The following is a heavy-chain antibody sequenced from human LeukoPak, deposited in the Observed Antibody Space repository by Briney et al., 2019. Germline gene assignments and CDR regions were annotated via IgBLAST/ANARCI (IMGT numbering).Heavy chain of an antibody. D-gene: IGHD2-21*02. J-gene: IGHJ4*02. V-gene: IGHV1-69*13. CDR2: IIPIFGTA. CDR1: GGTFSSYA. CDR3: ARGHVGYCGGDCYSYGLFDY. Sequence: SVKVSCRASGGTFSSYAISWVRQAPGQGLEWMGGIIPIFGTANYAQKFQGRVTITADESTSTAYMELSSLRSEDTAVYYCARGHVGYCGGDCYSYGLFDYWGQGTLVTVSS.